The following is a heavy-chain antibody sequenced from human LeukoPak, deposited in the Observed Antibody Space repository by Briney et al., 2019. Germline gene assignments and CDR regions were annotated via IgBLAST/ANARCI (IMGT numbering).Heavy chain of an antibody. J-gene: IGHJ4*02. CDR2: ISAYNGNT. Sequence: ASVKVSCKASGYTFTSYGISWVRQAPGQGLEWMGWISAYNGNTNYAQKLQGRVTMTTDTSTSTAYMELRSLRSDDTPVYYCARDRLSDILTGYQGPFGYWGQGTLVTVSS. D-gene: IGHD3-9*01. CDR3: ARDRLSDILTGYQGPFGY. V-gene: IGHV1-18*04. CDR1: GYTFTSYG.